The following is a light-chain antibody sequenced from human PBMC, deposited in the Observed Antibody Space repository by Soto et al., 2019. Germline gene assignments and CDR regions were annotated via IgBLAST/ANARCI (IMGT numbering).Light chain of an antibody. CDR2: DAS. Sequence: EIVLTQSPATLSLSPGERSTLSCIASQSVSSSYLAWYQQKPGQAPRLLIYDASNRATGIPARFSGSGSGTDFTLTISSLEPEDFAVYYCQQRSNWPPVFGGGTKVDI. V-gene: IGKV3-11*01. CDR1: QSVSSSY. J-gene: IGKJ4*01. CDR3: QQRSNWPPV.